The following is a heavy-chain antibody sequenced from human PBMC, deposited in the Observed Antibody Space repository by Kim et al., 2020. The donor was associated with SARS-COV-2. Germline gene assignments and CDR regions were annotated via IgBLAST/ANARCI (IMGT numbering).Heavy chain of an antibody. Sequence: DPVKGRSTISSDNSKNTLYLQMNSLRAEDTAVYYCAKVVLDYGPSRWFDPWGQGTLVTVSS. J-gene: IGHJ5*02. CDR3: AKVVLDYGPSRWFDP. V-gene: IGHV3-23*01. D-gene: IGHD4-17*01.